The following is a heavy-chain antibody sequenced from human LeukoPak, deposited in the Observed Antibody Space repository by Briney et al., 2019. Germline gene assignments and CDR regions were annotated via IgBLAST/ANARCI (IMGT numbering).Heavy chain of an antibody. CDR3: ARDGRYSSGWYYFDY. J-gene: IGHJ4*01. CDR2: IYSGGST. V-gene: IGHV3-53*01. CDR1: GFTVSSNY. Sequence: PGGSLRLSCAASGFTVSSNYMSWVRQAPGKGLEWVSVIYSGGSTYYTDSVKGRFTISRDNSKNMLYLQMNNLRAEDTAVYYCARDGRYSSGWYYFDYWGHGTQVTVSS. D-gene: IGHD6-19*01.